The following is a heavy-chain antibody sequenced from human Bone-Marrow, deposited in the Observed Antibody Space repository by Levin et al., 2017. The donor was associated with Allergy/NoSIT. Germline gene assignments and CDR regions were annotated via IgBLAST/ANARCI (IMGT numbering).Heavy chain of an antibody. CDR3: ARDLGGYSGYGGLGFQH. Sequence: TLSLTCAVSGGSISSGGYSWSWIRQPPGKGLEWIGYIYHSGSTYYNPSLKSRVTISVDRSKNQFSLKLSSVTAADTAVYYCARDLGGYSGYGGLGFQHWGQGTLVTVSS. CDR2: IYHSGST. V-gene: IGHV4-30-2*01. D-gene: IGHD5-12*01. J-gene: IGHJ1*01. CDR1: GGSISSGGYS.